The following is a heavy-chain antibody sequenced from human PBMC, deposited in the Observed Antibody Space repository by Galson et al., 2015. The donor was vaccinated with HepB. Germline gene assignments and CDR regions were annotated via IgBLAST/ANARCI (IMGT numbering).Heavy chain of an antibody. J-gene: IGHJ5*02. CDR2: IRYSGST. D-gene: IGHD3-3*01. CDR3: ARHQGLEITIFSS. CDR1: GGSISSNTYF. Sequence: SLTCIVSGGSISSNTYFWAWIRQSPGKGLEWIGSIRYSGSTYYSPSLKSRVTISVDTSKNQFFLKLNSVTATDTALYYCARHQGLEITIFSSWGRGTLVTVSS. V-gene: IGHV4-39*01.